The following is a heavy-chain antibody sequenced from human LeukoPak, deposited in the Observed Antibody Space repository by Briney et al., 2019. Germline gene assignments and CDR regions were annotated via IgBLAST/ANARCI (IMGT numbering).Heavy chain of an antibody. CDR3: TRGPSCTSASCYVIGALDI. V-gene: IGHV3-23*01. CDR1: GFIFSNYW. J-gene: IGHJ3*02. CDR2: ISASANST. D-gene: IGHD2-2*01. Sequence: PGGSLRLSCTASGFIFSNYWMTWVRQAPGKGPDWVSGISASANSTYYADSVKGRFIISRDNSKNTLYLQMNSLRVDDMAVYYCTRGPSCTSASCYVIGALDIWGLGTTVTVSS.